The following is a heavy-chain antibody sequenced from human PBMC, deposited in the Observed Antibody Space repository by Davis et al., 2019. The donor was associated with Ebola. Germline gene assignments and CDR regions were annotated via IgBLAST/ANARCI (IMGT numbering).Heavy chain of an antibody. V-gene: IGHV3-23*01. Sequence: PGGSLRLSCAASGFTFTTYAMSWVRQAPGKGLEWVSTVPHSGFETYYRDSVKGRFAISRDNSKSTMYLQMNSLRAEDTAMYYWVATSSSLAGFWGQGTLVTVSS. CDR1: GFTFTTYA. D-gene: IGHD6-6*01. J-gene: IGHJ4*02. CDR3: VATSSSLAGF. CDR2: VPHSGFET.